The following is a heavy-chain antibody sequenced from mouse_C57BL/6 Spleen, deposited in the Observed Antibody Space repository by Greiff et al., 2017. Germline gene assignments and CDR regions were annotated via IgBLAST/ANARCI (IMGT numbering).Heavy chain of an antibody. CDR1: GYTFTDYY. J-gene: IGHJ1*03. Sequence: QVQLKQSGAELVRPGASVKLSCKASGYTFTDYYINWVKQRPGQGLEWIARIYPGSGNTYYNEKFKGKATLTAEKSSSTAYMQLSSLTSEDSAVYFCARGSYGSSYWYFDVWGTGTTVTVSS. CDR2: IYPGSGNT. D-gene: IGHD1-1*01. CDR3: ARGSYGSSYWYFDV. V-gene: IGHV1-76*01.